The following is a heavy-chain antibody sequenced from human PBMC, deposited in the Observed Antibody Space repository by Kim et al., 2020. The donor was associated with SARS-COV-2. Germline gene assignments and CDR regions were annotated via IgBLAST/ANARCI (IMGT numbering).Heavy chain of an antibody. J-gene: IGHJ4*01. CDR1: GGSISSYY. D-gene: IGHD2-21*01. CDR3: ARHPGIAPFDY. Sequence: SETLSLTCTVSGGSISSYYWSWIRQPPGKGLEWIGYIYYSGSTNYNPSLKSRVTISVDTSKNQFSLKLSSVTAADTAVYYCARHPGIAPFDYWGHGNLVT. CDR2: IYYSGST. V-gene: IGHV4-59*08.